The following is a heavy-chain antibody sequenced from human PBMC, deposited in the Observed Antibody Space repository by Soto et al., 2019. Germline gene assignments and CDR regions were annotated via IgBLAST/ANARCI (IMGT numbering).Heavy chain of an antibody. CDR2: IDYTGST. CDR3: ARLFGDYVGWFDP. Sequence: QVQLQESGPGLVKPSQTLSLTCTVSGGSITSGPYYWSWIRQHPGKGLEWMGYIDYTGSTYSNPSLESPITMSVATSKNQFSLKLRSVTAADTAVYYCARLFGDYVGWFDPWGQGTLVTVSS. D-gene: IGHD4-17*01. CDR1: GGSITSGPYY. J-gene: IGHJ5*02. V-gene: IGHV4-31*01.